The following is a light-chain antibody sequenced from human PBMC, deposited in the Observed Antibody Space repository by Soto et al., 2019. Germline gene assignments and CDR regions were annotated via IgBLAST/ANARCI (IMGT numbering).Light chain of an antibody. CDR2: KAS. J-gene: IGKJ3*01. CDR1: QNIHDW. V-gene: IGKV1-5*03. Sequence: DIQMTQSPSTLSASVGDRVTITCRASQNIHDWLAWYQHRPGKVPKLLIYKASSLQSGVSSGFSGSGSGTEFALTISSLQPDDFAVDYCQQYDSLFTFGPGTKVEIK. CDR3: QQYDSLFT.